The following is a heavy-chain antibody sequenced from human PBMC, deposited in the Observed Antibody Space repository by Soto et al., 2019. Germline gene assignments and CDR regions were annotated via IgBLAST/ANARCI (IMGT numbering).Heavy chain of an antibody. Sequence: GGSLRLSCTASGFTLRSHTMNWVRQAPGKGLEWVSSISSSGNFIYYADSVKGRFSISRDNTKNLLYLQMNSLRAEDTAVYYCARSGDNYNRLDYWGQGTPVTVSS. CDR1: GFTLRSHT. D-gene: IGHD1-1*01. V-gene: IGHV3-21*01. CDR3: ARSGDNYNRLDY. CDR2: ISSSGNFI. J-gene: IGHJ4*02.